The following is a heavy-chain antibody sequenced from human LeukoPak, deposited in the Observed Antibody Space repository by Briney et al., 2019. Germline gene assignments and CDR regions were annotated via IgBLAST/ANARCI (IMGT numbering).Heavy chain of an antibody. Sequence: GRSLRLSCAASGFRFGSHAVHWVRQAPGKGLEWLAQIWYDGSNKYYVDSVKGRFTTSRDNSKNTAYLQMNSLRAEDTAVYFCARDGQQLAPYAMDVWGQGTTVTVSS. D-gene: IGHD6-13*01. CDR2: IWYDGSNK. J-gene: IGHJ6*02. V-gene: IGHV3-33*01. CDR3: ARDGQQLAPYAMDV. CDR1: GFRFGSHA.